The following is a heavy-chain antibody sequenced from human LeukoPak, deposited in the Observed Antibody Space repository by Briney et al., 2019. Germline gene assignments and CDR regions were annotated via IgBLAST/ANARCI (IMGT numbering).Heavy chain of an antibody. V-gene: IGHV3-7*01. Sequence: GGSLRLSCAASGFTFSSYWMSWVRQAPGKGLEWVANMKYDGSEKDYVDSVKGRFTISRDNAKNSLYLQMNSLRAEDTAVYYCAREDDTAMVKNAFDIWGQGTMVTVSS. CDR1: GFTFSSYW. CDR3: AREDDTAMVKNAFDI. J-gene: IGHJ3*02. D-gene: IGHD5-18*01. CDR2: MKYDGSEK.